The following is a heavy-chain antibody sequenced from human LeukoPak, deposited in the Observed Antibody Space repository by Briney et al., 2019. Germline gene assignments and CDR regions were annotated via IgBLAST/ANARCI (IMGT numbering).Heavy chain of an antibody. CDR1: GGSFSGYY. Sequence: PSETLSLTCAVYGGSFSGYYWSWIRQPPGKGLEWIGEINHSGSTNYNPSLKSRVTISVDTSKDQFSLKLSSVTAADTAVYYCARLGGYCSSTSCYQWFDPWGQGTLVTVSS. CDR3: ARLGGYCSSTSCYQWFDP. V-gene: IGHV4-34*01. D-gene: IGHD2-2*01. CDR2: INHSGST. J-gene: IGHJ5*02.